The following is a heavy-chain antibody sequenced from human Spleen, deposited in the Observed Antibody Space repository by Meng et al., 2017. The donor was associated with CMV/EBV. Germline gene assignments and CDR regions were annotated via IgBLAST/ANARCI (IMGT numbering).Heavy chain of an antibody. CDR3: ARDVGQQLALPVWAFDI. D-gene: IGHD6-13*01. CDR1: GYTFSSYG. Sequence: ASVKVSCKASGYTFSSYGISWVRQAPGQGLEWMGWISGYNGNTNSAQKFQGRVTMTTDTSTSTAHMVLRSLRPDDTAMYYCARDVGQQLALPVWAFDIWGQGTMVTVSS. V-gene: IGHV1-18*01. J-gene: IGHJ3*02. CDR2: ISGYNGNT.